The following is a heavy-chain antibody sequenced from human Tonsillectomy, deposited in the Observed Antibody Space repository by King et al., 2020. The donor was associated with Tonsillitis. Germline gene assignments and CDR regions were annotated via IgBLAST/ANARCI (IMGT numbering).Heavy chain of an antibody. V-gene: IGHV3-43D*03. Sequence: VQLVESGGVVVQPGGSLRLSCAASGFTFDDYAMHWVRQAPGKGLEWVSLISWDGGSTYYADSVKGRFTISRDNSKNSLYLQMNSLRAEDTALYYCAKEKQQLVPRAWGYYFDYWGQGTLVTVSS. J-gene: IGHJ4*02. D-gene: IGHD6-13*01. CDR2: ISWDGGST. CDR1: GFTFDDYA. CDR3: AKEKQQLVPRAWGYYFDY.